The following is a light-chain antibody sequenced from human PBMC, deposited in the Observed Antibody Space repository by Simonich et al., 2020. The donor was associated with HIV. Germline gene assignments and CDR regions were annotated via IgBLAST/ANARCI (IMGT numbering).Light chain of an antibody. CDR1: QVISSD. Sequence: IRMTQSPSSLSASTGDRVTITCRASQVISSDLAWYQQKPGKAPKLLIYSASTLQSGVPSRFSGSGSGTDFTLTISCLQSEDFATYYCQQYYSYPWTFGQGTKVEIK. CDR3: QQYYSYPWT. J-gene: IGKJ1*01. CDR2: SAS. V-gene: IGKV1-8*01.